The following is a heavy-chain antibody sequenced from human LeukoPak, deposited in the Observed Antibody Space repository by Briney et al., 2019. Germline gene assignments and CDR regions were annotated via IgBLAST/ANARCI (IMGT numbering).Heavy chain of an antibody. D-gene: IGHD2-2*01. CDR1: GFTFSSYA. V-gene: IGHV3-23*01. J-gene: IGHJ5*02. Sequence: GGSLRLSCAASGFTFSSYAMSWVRQAPGKGLEWVSAISGSGGSTYYADSVKGRFTISRDNSKNTLYLQMNSLRAEDTAVYYCAKAGSQLSRAAYHTWGQGTLVTVSS. CDR3: AKAGSQLSRAAYHT. CDR2: ISGSGGST.